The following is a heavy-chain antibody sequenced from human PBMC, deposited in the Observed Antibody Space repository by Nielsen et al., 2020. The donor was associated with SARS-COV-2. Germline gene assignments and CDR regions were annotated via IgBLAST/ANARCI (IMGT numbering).Heavy chain of an antibody. V-gene: IGHV4-34*01. CDR3: ARGLYYYDSSGYWQVYYYYMDV. J-gene: IGHJ6*03. CDR2: ITHTGDA. Sequence: WLRQPPGKGLEWIGEITHTGDASYNPSLKSRVTMSVDTSKNQFSLKLSSVTAADTAVYYCARGLYYYDSSGYWQVYYYYMDVWGKGTTVTVSS. D-gene: IGHD3-22*01.